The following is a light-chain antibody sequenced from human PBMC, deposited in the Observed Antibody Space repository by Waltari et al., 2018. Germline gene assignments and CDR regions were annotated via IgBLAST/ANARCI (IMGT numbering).Light chain of an antibody. V-gene: IGKV2-28*01. CDR1: QSLLQSNGYNY. Sequence: DIVMTQSPLSLPVTPGEPASTPCSSSQSLLQSNGYNYLDWYLQKPGQSPQLLIYWGSNRASGVPDRFSGSGSGTDFTLKISRVEAEDVGVYYCMQTLQTPPTFGQGTKVEIK. CDR2: WGS. J-gene: IGKJ1*01. CDR3: MQTLQTPPT.